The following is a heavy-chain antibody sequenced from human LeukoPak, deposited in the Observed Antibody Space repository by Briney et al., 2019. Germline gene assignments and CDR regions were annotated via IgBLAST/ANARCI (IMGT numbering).Heavy chain of an antibody. CDR2: IDGSGRRT. V-gene: IGHV3-23*01. CDR1: RFTFSSYA. D-gene: IGHD6-19*01. Sequence: GGSLRLSCAASRFTFSSYAMTWVRQVLGKGLEWVSSIDGSGRRTYQPDSVKGRFTISRDNSKNTLYLQMNSLRAEDTAVYYCAKDLIAVAAPEGFDYWGQGTLVTVSS. CDR3: AKDLIAVAAPEGFDY. J-gene: IGHJ4*02.